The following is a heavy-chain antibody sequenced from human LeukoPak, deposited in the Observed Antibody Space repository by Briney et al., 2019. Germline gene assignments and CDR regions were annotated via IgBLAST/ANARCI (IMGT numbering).Heavy chain of an antibody. V-gene: IGHV1-8*03. CDR2: MNPNSGNT. J-gene: IGHJ4*02. D-gene: IGHD1-26*01. CDR1: GYTFTSYD. CDR3: ARAKRVGATGACYFDY. Sequence: ASVKVSCKASGYTFTSYDINWVRQATGQGLEWMGWMNPNSGNTGYAQKFQGRVTVTRNTSISTAYMELSSLRSEDTAVYYCARAKRVGATGACYFDYWGQGTLVTVSS.